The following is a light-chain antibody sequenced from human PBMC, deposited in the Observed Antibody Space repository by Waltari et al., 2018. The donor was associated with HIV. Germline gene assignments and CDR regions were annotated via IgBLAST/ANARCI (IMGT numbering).Light chain of an antibody. J-gene: IGLJ1*01. CDR3: SSYSTITSLYV. CDR1: VVDSGPEIY. Sequence: QSALAQPASVSGSPGQSITISCAGAVVDSGPEIYVSWYQQHPGRAPRLIIYLLSRRSSGFSDRFSGSSSGMSATLTISGLQSDDDAHYYCSSYSTITSLYVFGTGTRVTVL. CDR2: LLS. V-gene: IGLV2-14*01.